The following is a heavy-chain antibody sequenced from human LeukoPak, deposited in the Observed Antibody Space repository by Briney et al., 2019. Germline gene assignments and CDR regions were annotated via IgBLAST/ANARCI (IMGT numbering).Heavy chain of an antibody. CDR1: GGSISSYQ. J-gene: IGHJ6*03. CDR2: IYYSGSA. CDR3: ASANYYYYYYMDV. V-gene: IGHV4-59*12. Sequence: AETLSLTCTVSGGSISSYQWSWIRQPPGKGLEWIGNIYYSGSANYNPSLTSRVIISVDTPKNQFSLKLSPVIAADTAVYYCASANYYYYYYMDVWGKGTTVTVSS.